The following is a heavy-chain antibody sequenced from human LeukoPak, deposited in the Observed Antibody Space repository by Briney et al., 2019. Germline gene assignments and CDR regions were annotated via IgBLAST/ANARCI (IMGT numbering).Heavy chain of an antibody. D-gene: IGHD3-16*01. J-gene: IGHJ4*02. CDR2: IYYSGST. CDR3: ARPYYSLPSFGGYFDY. Sequence: SETLSLTCTVSGGSISSSSYYWGWIRQPPGKGLEWIGSIYYSGSTYYNPSLKSRVTISVDTSKNQFSLKLSSVTAADTAVYYCARPYYSLPSFGGYFDYWGQGTLVTVSS. V-gene: IGHV4-39*01. CDR1: GGSISSSSYY.